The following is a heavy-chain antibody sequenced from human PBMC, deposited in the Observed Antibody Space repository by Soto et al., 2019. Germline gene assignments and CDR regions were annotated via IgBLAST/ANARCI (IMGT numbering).Heavy chain of an antibody. V-gene: IGHV4-59*08. CDR1: GDSISTDY. CDR2: IYYGGST. D-gene: IGHD7-27*01. Sequence: PSETLSLTCTVSGDSISTDYWSWIRQSPGKGLEWIGFIYYGGSTNYNPSLTSRVTISVDTPKNQFSLKLSSVTAADTAVYYCAKNWNWGSLVHWGQGTLVTVSS. CDR3: AKNWNWGSLVH. J-gene: IGHJ4*02.